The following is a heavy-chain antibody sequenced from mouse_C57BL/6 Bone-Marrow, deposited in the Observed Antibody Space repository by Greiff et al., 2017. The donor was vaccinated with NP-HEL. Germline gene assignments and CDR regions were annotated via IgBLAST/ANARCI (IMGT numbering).Heavy chain of an antibody. V-gene: IGHV1-81*01. CDR3: ARWYYDYDARMDY. CDR2: IYPRSGYT. D-gene: IGHD2-4*01. CDR1: GYTFTSYG. J-gene: IGHJ4*01. Sequence: QVQLKQSGAELARPGASVKLSCKASGYTFTSYGISWVKQRPGQGLEWIGEIYPRSGYTYYNEKFKGRVTLTADKSPSTGYMELRSLTSEDSAVYFCARWYYDYDARMDYWGQGTSVTVSS.